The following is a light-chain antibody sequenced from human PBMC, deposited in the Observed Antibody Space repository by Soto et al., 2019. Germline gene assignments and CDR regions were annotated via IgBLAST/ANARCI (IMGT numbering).Light chain of an antibody. CDR2: DAS. V-gene: IGKV1-33*01. Sequence: DIPMTQSPSSLSASVGDRVTITCQASHDISNHLHWYQQKPGKAPKFLIYDASNLETGVPSRFSGSGSGTDFTFTISSLQAEDIATYYCQHYDTIPLTFGGGTKVEIK. CDR1: HDISNH. J-gene: IGKJ4*01. CDR3: QHYDTIPLT.